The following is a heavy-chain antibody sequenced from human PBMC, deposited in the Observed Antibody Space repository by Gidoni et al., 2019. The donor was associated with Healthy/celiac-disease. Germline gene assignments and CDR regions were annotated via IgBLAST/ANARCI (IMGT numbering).Heavy chain of an antibody. Sequence: DGLEWIGSIYYSGSTYYNPSLKSRVTISVDTSKNQFSLKLSSVTAADTAVYYCARHRPQYYYDSSGYSIDAFDIWGQGTMVTVSS. CDR3: ARHRPQYYYDSSGYSIDAFDI. V-gene: IGHV4-39*01. D-gene: IGHD3-22*01. J-gene: IGHJ3*02. CDR2: IYYSGST.